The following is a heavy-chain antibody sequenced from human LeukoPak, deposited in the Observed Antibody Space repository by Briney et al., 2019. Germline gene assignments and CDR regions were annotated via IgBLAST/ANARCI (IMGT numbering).Heavy chain of an antibody. Sequence: GRSLRLSCAASGFTFDNYAMHWVRQAPGKGLEWVSGISWSSATIGYADSVRGRFTVSRDNAKNSLNLQMNSLRAEDTAVYYCARVVPWSGQYFDYWGQGTLVTVSS. CDR2: ISWSSATI. CDR1: GFTFDNYA. CDR3: ARVVPWSGQYFDY. V-gene: IGHV3-9*01. J-gene: IGHJ4*02. D-gene: IGHD3-3*01.